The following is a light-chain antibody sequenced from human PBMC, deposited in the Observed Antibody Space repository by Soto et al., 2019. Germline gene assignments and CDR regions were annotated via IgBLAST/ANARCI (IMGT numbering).Light chain of an antibody. CDR1: SSDVGRYDY. J-gene: IGLJ3*02. CDR3: CSFAGPTTWV. CDR2: EVT. V-gene: IGLV2-23*02. Sequence: QSVLTQPASVSGSPGQSITISCTGTSSDVGRYDYVSWYQQQPGKAPKLIIYEVTRRPSGLSDRLSGSKSGNTASLTISGLQAEDEADYYCCSFAGPTTWVFGGGTQLTVL.